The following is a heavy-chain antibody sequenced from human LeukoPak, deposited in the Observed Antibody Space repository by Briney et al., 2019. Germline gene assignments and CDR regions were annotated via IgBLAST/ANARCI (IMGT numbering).Heavy chain of an antibody. J-gene: IGHJ6*02. Sequence: GRSLRLSCAASGFTFDDYAMHWVRQAPGKGLEWVSGISWNSGSIGYADSVKGRFTISRDNAKNSLYLQMNSLRAEDTALYYCTTAVTVYYYYYGMDVWGQGTTVTVSS. CDR1: GFTFDDYA. CDR3: TTAVTVYYYYYGMDV. D-gene: IGHD4-17*01. V-gene: IGHV3-9*01. CDR2: ISWNSGSI.